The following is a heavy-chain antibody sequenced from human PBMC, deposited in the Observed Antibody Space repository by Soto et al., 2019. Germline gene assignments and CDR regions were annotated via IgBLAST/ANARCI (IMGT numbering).Heavy chain of an antibody. D-gene: IGHD2-15*01. V-gene: IGHV3-21*01. J-gene: IGHJ4*02. CDR2: ISSSSSYI. CDR3: ARGLHCSGGSCVFDY. Sequence: EVQLVESGGGLVKPGGSLRLSCAASGFTFSSYSMNWVRQAPGKGLEWVSSISSSSSYIYYADSVKGRFTISSDNAKNSLYLQMNILRAEDTAVYYCARGLHCSGGSCVFDYWGQGTLVTVSS. CDR1: GFTFSSYS.